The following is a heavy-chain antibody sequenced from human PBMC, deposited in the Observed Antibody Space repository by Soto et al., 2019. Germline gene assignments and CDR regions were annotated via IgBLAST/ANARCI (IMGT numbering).Heavy chain of an antibody. V-gene: IGHV3-23*01. CDR2: ISGSGGST. J-gene: IGHJ6*02. CDR1: GFTFSNYA. D-gene: IGHD3-9*01. CDR3: ARVFYYDILTGKSYNMDV. Sequence: VQLLESGGDLVQPGGSLRLSCAASGFTFSNYAMSWVRQAPGKGLEWVSVISGSGGSTNYADSAKGRFTISRDNSMDTLYLKMNSPRAEDTAVYYCARVFYYDILTGKSYNMDVWGQGTTVIVSS.